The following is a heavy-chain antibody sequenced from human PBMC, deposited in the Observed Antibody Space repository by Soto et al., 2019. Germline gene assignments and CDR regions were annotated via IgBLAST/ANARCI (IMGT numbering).Heavy chain of an antibody. Sequence: EVQLVESGGGLVQPGGSLRLSCTASGFTVSSNYMSWVRQAPGKGLEWVSVIYSGGSTYYADSVKGRFTISRDNSKNTLYLQMNSLRAEDTAVYYCARDGNSGYDYYYMDVWCKGTTVTVSS. V-gene: IGHV3-66*01. D-gene: IGHD1-26*01. J-gene: IGHJ6*03. CDR2: IYSGGST. CDR1: GFTVSSNY. CDR3: ARDGNSGYDYYYMDV.